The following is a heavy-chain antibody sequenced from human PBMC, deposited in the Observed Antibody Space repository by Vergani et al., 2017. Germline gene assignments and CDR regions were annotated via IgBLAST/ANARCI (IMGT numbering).Heavy chain of an antibody. V-gene: IGHV4-39*01. J-gene: IGHJ6*03. D-gene: IGHD6-13*01. CDR3: ARHKEQLVPGNYYYYYYMDV. CDR2: IYYSGIT. Sequence: QLQLQESDPGLVKPSETLSLTCTVSGGSIRSTFYYWGWIRQPPGKGLEWIGTIYYSGITYYNPSLKSRVTISVDTSKNQFSLNLNSVTAADTAVYYCARHKEQLVPGNYYYYYYMDVWGKGTTVTVSS. CDR1: GGSIRSTFYY.